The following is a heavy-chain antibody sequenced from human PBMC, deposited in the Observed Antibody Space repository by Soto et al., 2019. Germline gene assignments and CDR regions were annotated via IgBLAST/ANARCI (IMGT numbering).Heavy chain of an antibody. CDR1: GGSISSGGYS. CDR3: ARVPGP. J-gene: IGHJ5*02. Sequence: PSETLSLTCAVSGGSISSGGYSWSWIRQPPGKGLEWIGYIYHSGSTYYNPSLKSRVTISVDRSKDQFSLKLSSVTAADTAVYYCARVPGPWGQGTLVTLSS. D-gene: IGHD3-10*01. V-gene: IGHV4-30-2*01. CDR2: IYHSGST.